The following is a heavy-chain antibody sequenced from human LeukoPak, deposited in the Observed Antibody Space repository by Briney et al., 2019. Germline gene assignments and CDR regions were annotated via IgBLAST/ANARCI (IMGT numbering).Heavy chain of an antibody. D-gene: IGHD6-13*01. CDR1: GGSFSGYY. CDR2: INHSGST. CDR3: ARDSEQQGFDY. J-gene: IGHJ4*02. V-gene: IGHV4-34*01. Sequence: SETLSLTCAVYGGSFSGYYWSWIRQPPGKGLEWIGEINHSGSTNYNPSLKSRVTISVDTSKNQFSLKLSSVTAADTAVYYCARDSEQQGFDYWGQGTLVTVSS.